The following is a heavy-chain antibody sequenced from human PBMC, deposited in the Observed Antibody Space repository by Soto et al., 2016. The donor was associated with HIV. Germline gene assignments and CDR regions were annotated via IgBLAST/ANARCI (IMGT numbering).Heavy chain of an antibody. D-gene: IGHD2-15*01. V-gene: IGHV3-73*01. CDR3: SRHEGAYCSGGSCYYGMDV. Sequence: EVQLVESGGGLVQPGGSLKLSCAASGFTFSGSAMHWVRQASGKGLEWVGHITNKANNYATAYAASVKGGFIIFRDDSKNMAYLQMNSLKIEDTAVYYCSRHEGAYCSGGSCYYGMDVWGQGTTVTVSS. J-gene: IGHJ6*02. CDR2: ITNKANNYAT. CDR1: GFTFSGSA.